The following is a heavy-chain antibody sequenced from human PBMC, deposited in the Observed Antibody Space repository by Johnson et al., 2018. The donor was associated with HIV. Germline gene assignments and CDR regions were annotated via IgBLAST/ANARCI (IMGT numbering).Heavy chain of an antibody. J-gene: IGHJ3*02. CDR1: GFMFDDYA. D-gene: IGHD5-18*01. V-gene: IGHV3-66*02. CDR2: IYSGGST. CDR3: ARDRGRYGYAAFDI. Sequence: VQLVESGGGLVQFGRSLRLSSAASGFMFDDYAMDWVRQAPGKGLEWVSVIYSGGSTYYADSVKGRFTISRDNSKNTLYLQMNSLRAEDTAVYYCARDRGRYGYAAFDIWGQGTMVTVSS.